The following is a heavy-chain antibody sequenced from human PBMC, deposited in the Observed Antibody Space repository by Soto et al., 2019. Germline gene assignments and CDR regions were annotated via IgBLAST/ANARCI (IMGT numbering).Heavy chain of an antibody. CDR3: ARMATYGTLNWFDP. V-gene: IGHV1-8*01. J-gene: IGHJ5*02. CDR2: MNPNSANT. D-gene: IGHD1-1*01. Sequence: QVQLVQSGAEVQRPGASVKVSCRASGYAFGDYDISWVRQAPGQGLEWMGWMNPNSANTGYAHKFQGRVSMTRDMSISTAYMELSRLRPKDTAIYYCARMATYGTLNWFDPWGQGALVTVSS. CDR1: GYAFGDYD.